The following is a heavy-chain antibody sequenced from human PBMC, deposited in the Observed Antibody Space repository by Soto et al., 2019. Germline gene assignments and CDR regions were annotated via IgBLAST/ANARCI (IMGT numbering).Heavy chain of an antibody. D-gene: IGHD2-2*01. Sequence: GGSLRLSCAASGFMFSNYGMHWVRQAPGKGLEWVAVIWDDGSNKYYADSVKGRFTISRDNSKNTLYLQINSLRAEDTAVYYCARTTPLGFCSSTSCFHGMDVWGQGTTVTVSS. CDR3: ARTTPLGFCSSTSCFHGMDV. J-gene: IGHJ6*02. CDR1: GFMFSNYG. CDR2: IWDDGSNK. V-gene: IGHV3-33*01.